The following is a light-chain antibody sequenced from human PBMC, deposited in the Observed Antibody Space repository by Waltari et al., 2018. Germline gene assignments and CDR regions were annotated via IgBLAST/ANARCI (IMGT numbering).Light chain of an antibody. CDR3: QQSYSTPYT. CDR2: AAS. J-gene: IGKJ2*01. Sequence: DIQMTQSPSSLSASVGDRVTVTCRASQTISSFLNWYQQKPGKAPKLLIYAASSLQSGVPSRFSGSGSGTDFTLTISTLQPGDFATYYCQQSYSTPYTFGQGTKLEIK. CDR1: QTISSF. V-gene: IGKV1-39*01.